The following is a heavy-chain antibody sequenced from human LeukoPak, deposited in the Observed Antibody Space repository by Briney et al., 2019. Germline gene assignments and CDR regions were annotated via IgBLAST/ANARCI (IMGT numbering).Heavy chain of an antibody. CDR3: ARARGYSYGYFDY. Sequence: GGSLRLSCAASGFTFNSYSMNWVRQAPGKGLEWVSSISSSSSYIYYADSVKGRFTISRDNAKNSLYLQMNSLRAEDTAVYYCARARGYSYGYFDYWGQGTLVTVSS. V-gene: IGHV3-21*01. CDR1: GFTFNSYS. D-gene: IGHD5-18*01. J-gene: IGHJ4*02. CDR2: ISSSSSYI.